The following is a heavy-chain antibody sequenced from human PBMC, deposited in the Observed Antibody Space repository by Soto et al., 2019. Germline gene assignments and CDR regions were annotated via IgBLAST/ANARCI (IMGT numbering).Heavy chain of an antibody. J-gene: IGHJ4*02. CDR3: ARGQSSLLLDC. CDR1: GGSFSGCY. Sequence: PSETLSLTGAVYGGSFSGCYWSWIRQPPGKGLEWIGEINHSGSTNYNPSLKSRVTISVDTSKNQFSLKLSSVTAADTAVYYCARGQSSLLLDCWGQGVLVTVSS. D-gene: IGHD2-8*02. V-gene: IGHV4-34*01. CDR2: INHSGST.